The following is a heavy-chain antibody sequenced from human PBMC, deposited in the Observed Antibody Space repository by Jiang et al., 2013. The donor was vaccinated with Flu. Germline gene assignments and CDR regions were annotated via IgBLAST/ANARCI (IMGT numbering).Heavy chain of an antibody. D-gene: IGHD3-10*01. V-gene: IGHV3-33*08. CDR3: ARDLSRGEWYFDL. J-gene: IGHJ2*01. Sequence: VESGGGVVQPGRSLRLSCAASGFTFSSYGMHWVRQAPGKGLEWVAVIWYDGSNKYYADSVKGRFTISRDNSKNTLYLQMNSLRAEDTAVYYCARDLSRGEWYFDLWGRGTLVTVSS. CDR1: GFTFSSYG. CDR2: IWYDGSNK.